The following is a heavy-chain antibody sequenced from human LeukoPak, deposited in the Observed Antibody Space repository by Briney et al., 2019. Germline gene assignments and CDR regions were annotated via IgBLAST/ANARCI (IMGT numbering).Heavy chain of an antibody. J-gene: IGHJ4*02. Sequence: PGRSLRLSCAASGFTFDDYAMHWVRQAPGKGLEWVSGISWNSGSIGYADSVKGRFTISRDNAKNSLYLQMNSLRAEDTALYYCAKSRACSSTSCYERGAFDYWGQGTLVTVSS. CDR2: ISWNSGSI. CDR1: GFTFDDYA. V-gene: IGHV3-9*01. D-gene: IGHD2-2*01. CDR3: AKSRACSSTSCYERGAFDY.